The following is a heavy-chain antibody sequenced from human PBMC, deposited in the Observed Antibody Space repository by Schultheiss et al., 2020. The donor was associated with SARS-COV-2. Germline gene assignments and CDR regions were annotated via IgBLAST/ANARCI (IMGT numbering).Heavy chain of an antibody. CDR1: GFTFSSYA. CDR2: IKQDGSEK. Sequence: GGSLRLSCAASGFTFSSYAMHWVRQAPGKGLEWVANIKQDGSEKYYVDSVKGRFTISRDNSKNTLYLQMNSLRAEDTAVYYCAKDSLVGLRDYWGQGTLVTVSS. D-gene: IGHD1-26*01. V-gene: IGHV3-7*03. J-gene: IGHJ4*02. CDR3: AKDSLVGLRDY.